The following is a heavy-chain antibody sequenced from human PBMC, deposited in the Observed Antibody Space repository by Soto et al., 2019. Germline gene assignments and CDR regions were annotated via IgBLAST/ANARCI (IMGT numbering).Heavy chain of an antibody. CDR3: ARHLPRLLLAHYGMDV. CDR1: GGTFSSYA. CDR2: IIPIFGTA. D-gene: IGHD2-21*02. V-gene: IGHV1-69*13. Sequence: SVKVSCKASGGTFSSYAISWVRQAPGQGLEWMGGIIPIFGTANYAQKFQGRVTITADESTSTAYMELSSLRSEDTAVYYCARHLPRLLLAHYGMDVLGQGTTVTVSS. J-gene: IGHJ6*02.